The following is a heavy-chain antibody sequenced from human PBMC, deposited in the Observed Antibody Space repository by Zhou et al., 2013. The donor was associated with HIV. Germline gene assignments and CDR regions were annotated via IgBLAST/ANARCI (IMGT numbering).Heavy chain of an antibody. V-gene: IGHV1-2*02. J-gene: IGHJ6*03. CDR2: INPNSGDT. CDR1: GYTFTGYY. CDR3: ARDWQYQVTFGDYYMDI. Sequence: QVQLVQSGPEVKESGASVKVSCQTSGYTFTGYYIHWVRQAPGQGLEWMGWINPNSGDTKFAQTFKDRVTMTRDTSTTTVNLVLANLRHNDTATYYCARDWQYQVTFGDYYMDIWGNGTTVIVS. D-gene: IGHD3-3*01.